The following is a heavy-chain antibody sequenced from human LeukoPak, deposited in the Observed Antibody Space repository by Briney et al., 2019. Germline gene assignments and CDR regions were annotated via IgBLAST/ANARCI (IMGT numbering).Heavy chain of an antibody. CDR2: ISSSGSTK. J-gene: IGHJ6*03. CDR3: ARGPDYYYYMDV. CDR1: GFTFSDYY. V-gene: IGHV3-11*01. Sequence: PEGSLRLSCAASGFTFSDYYMSWIRQAPGKGLEWISNISSSGSTKYYADSVKGRFTISRDNAKNSLYLQMNSLRAEDTAVYYCARGPDYYYYMDVWGKGTTVTVSS.